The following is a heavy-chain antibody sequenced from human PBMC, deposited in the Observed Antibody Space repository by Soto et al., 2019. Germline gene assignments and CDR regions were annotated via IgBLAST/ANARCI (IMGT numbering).Heavy chain of an antibody. V-gene: IGHV3-30-3*01. CDR1: GFTFSSYA. J-gene: IGHJ5*02. D-gene: IGHD6-6*01. Sequence: VQLVESGGGVVQPGRSLRLSCAASGFTFSSYAMHWVRQAPGKGLEWVAVISYDGSNKYYADSVKGRFTISRDNSKNTLYLQMNSLRAEDTAVYYCARDTPRYSSSSYGWFDPWGQGTLVTVSS. CDR3: ARDTPRYSSSSYGWFDP. CDR2: ISYDGSNK.